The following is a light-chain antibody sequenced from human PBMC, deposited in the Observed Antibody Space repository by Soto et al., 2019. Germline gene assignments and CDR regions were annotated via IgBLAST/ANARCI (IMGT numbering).Light chain of an antibody. CDR2: GAS. CDR3: QQYGSSPQT. J-gene: IGKJ2*01. V-gene: IGKV3-20*01. Sequence: EIVLTQSPGTLSLSPGERATLSCRASQSVSSSYLAWYQQKPGQAPRLLIYGASNRATGIPDRFSGSGSGTDFTLTISRLEPADFAVYSCQQYGSSPQTFGQGTKLEIK. CDR1: QSVSSSY.